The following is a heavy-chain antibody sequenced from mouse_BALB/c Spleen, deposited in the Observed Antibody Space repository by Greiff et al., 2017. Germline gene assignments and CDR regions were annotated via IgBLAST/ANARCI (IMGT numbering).Heavy chain of an antibody. J-gene: IGHJ1*01. V-gene: IGHV5-6-3*01. CDR2: INSNGGST. D-gene: IGHD1-1*01. CDR3: ARDRGDYYGSSPYWYFDV. CDR1: GFTFSSYG. Sequence: EVQGVESGGGLVQPGGSLKLSCAASGFTFSSYGMSWVRQTPDKRLELVATINSNGGSTYYPDSVKGRFTISRDNAKNTLYLQMSSLKSEDTAMYYCARDRGDYYGSSPYWYFDVWGAGTTVTVSS.